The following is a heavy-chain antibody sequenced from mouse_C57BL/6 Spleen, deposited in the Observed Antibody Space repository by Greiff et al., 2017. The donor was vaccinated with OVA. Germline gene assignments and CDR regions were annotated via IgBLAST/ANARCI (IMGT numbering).Heavy chain of an antibody. CDR2: INPSNGGT. CDR3: AREDYGSSRRGSFAY. CDR1: GYTFTSYW. Sequence: VQLQQPGTELVKPGASVKLSCKASGYTFTSYWMHWVKQRPGQGLEWIGNINPSNGGTTYTEKFKSKATLTVDKSSSTAYMQLSSLTSEDSAVYYCAREDYGSSRRGSFAYWGQGTLGTVSA. J-gene: IGHJ3*01. V-gene: IGHV1-53*01. D-gene: IGHD1-1*01.